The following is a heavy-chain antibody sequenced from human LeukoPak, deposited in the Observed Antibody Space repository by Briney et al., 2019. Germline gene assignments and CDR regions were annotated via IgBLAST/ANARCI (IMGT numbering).Heavy chain of an antibody. CDR3: ARDWGSGSYYRWFDH. Sequence: ASVKVSCKASGGTFSSYAISWVRQAPGQGLEWMGGIIPIFGTANYAQKFQGRVTITADESTSTAYMELSSLRSEDTAVYYCARDWGSGSYYRWFDHWGQGTLVTVSS. D-gene: IGHD3-10*01. J-gene: IGHJ5*02. CDR1: GGTFSSYA. CDR2: IIPIFGTA. V-gene: IGHV1-69*13.